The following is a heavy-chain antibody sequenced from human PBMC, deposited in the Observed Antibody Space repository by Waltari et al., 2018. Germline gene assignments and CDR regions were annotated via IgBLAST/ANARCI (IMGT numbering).Heavy chain of an antibody. CDR1: GASISSSNYY. D-gene: IGHD6-13*01. CDR2: MFNGGST. CDR3: ARLGDTSSWFSD. Sequence: QLQLQESGPGLVKPSETLSLTCSVSGASISSSNYYWGWIRQPPGKGLEWLGSMFNGGSTYYNPSLRRRVTISVDRSTNQFSLKMTSVTAADTAIYYCARLGDTSSWFSDWGQGTLVTVSS. J-gene: IGHJ4*02. V-gene: IGHV4-39*07.